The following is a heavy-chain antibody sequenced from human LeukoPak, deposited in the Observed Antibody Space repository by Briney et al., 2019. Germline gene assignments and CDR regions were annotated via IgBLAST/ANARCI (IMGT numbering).Heavy chain of an antibody. V-gene: IGHV3-30*03. CDR3: ARAANYYDSSGYYPIHLDY. Sequence: PGGSLRLSCAASGFTFSSYGMHWVRQAPGKGLGWVAVISYDGSNKYYADSVKGRFTISRDNSKNTLYLQMNSLRAEDTAVYYCARAANYYDSSGYYPIHLDYWGQGTLVTVSS. CDR2: ISYDGSNK. CDR1: GFTFSSYG. D-gene: IGHD3-22*01. J-gene: IGHJ4*02.